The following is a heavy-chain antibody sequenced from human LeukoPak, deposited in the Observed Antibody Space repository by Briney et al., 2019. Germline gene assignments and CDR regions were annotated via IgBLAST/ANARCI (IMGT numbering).Heavy chain of an antibody. Sequence: GASVKVSCKASGYTFTGYYMHWARQAPGQGLEWMGRINPNSGGTNYAQKFQGRVTMTRDTSISTVYMELSRLRSDDTAVYYCARSSLYGSGSYHNDYWGQGTLVTVSS. V-gene: IGHV1-2*06. CDR2: INPNSGGT. D-gene: IGHD3-10*01. CDR1: GYTFTGYY. CDR3: ARSSLYGSGSYHNDY. J-gene: IGHJ4*02.